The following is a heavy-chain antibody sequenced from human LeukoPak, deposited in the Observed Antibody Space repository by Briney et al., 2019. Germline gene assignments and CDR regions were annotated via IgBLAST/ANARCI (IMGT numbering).Heavy chain of an antibody. J-gene: IGHJ4*02. V-gene: IGHV3-7*01. CDR1: GFTFSSYA. CDR3: ARGSGRH. D-gene: IGHD5-12*01. CDR2: IKQDGSEK. Sequence: GGSLRLSCAASGFTFSSYAMNWVRQAPGKGLEWVANIKQDGSEKYYVDSVKGRFTISRDNAKNSLYLQMNSLRAEDTAVYYCARGSGRHWGQGTLVTVSS.